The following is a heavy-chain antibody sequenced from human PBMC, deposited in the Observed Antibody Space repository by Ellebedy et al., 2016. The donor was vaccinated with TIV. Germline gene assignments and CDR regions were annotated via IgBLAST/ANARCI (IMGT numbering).Heavy chain of an antibody. V-gene: IGHV3-23*01. CDR3: AKGSDYYDSSGYSTDFGY. CDR2: ISGSGGST. J-gene: IGHJ4*02. CDR1: GFTFGSYA. D-gene: IGHD3-22*01. Sequence: PGGSLRLSCAASGFTFGSYAMSWVRQAPGKGLEWVSAISGSGGSTYYADSVKGRFTISRDNSKNTLYLQRNSLRAEDTAVYYCAKGSDYYDSSGYSTDFGYWGQGTLVTVSS.